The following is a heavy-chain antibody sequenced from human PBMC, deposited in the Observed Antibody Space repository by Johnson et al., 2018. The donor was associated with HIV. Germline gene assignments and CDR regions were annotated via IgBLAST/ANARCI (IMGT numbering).Heavy chain of an antibody. J-gene: IGHJ3*01. V-gene: IGHV3-66*01. Sequence: VQLVESGGGVVQPGRSLRLSCAASGFTFSSYVMHWVRQAPGKGLGWVSVINSGGGTYYADSVTGRFTISRDNSKNTLYLQMNSLRAEDTAVYFCARGCRDGYTCDVFDVWGQGTRVTVSS. CDR2: INSGGGT. CDR1: GFTFSSYV. CDR3: ARGCRDGYTCDVFDV. D-gene: IGHD5-24*01.